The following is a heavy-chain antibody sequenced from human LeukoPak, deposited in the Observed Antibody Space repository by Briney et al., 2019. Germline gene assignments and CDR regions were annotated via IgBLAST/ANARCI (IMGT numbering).Heavy chain of an antibody. CDR1: GFNFTNYA. CDR2: ISSSGGST. J-gene: IGHJ5*02. Sequence: GGSLRLSCAASGFNFTNYAMNWVRQAPGMGLEWVSLISSSGGSTYYAGSVKGRFTISRDNSKSTLYLQMNSLRAEDTAIYYCAKDGPTAIPSWFDPWGQGTLVTVSS. V-gene: IGHV3-23*01. CDR3: AKDGPTAIPSWFDP. D-gene: IGHD2-21*02.